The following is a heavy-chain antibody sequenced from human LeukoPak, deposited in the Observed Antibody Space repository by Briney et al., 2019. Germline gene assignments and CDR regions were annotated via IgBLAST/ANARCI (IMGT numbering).Heavy chain of an antibody. V-gene: IGHV4-38-2*02. D-gene: IGHD6-13*01. J-gene: IGHJ6*03. Sequence: PSETPSLTCTVSGYSISSGYYWGWIRQPPRKGLEWIGSIYHSGSTYYNPSLKSRVTISVNTSKNQFSLKLSSVTAADTAVYYCAREGYSSSWYDSGYYYYMDVWGKGTTVTVSS. CDR1: GYSISSGYY. CDR3: AREGYSSSWYDSGYYYYMDV. CDR2: IYHSGST.